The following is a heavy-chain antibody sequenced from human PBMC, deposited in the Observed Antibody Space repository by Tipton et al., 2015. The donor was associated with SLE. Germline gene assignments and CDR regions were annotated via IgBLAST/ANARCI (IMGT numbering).Heavy chain of an antibody. D-gene: IGHD4-17*01. J-gene: IGHJ6*02. CDR2: IYYSGST. CDR1: GGSISSHY. V-gene: IGHV4-59*11. CDR3: ARDGTVTGDGMDV. Sequence: TLSLTCTVSGGSISSHYWSRIRQPPGRGLGWIGYIYYSGSTNYNPSLTSRVTISVVTSKNQFSLKLSSVTAADTAVYYCARDGTVTGDGMDVWGQGTTGTVSS.